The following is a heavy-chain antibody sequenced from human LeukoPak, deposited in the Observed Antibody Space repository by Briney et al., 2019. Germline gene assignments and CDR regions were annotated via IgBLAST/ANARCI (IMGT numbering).Heavy chain of an antibody. CDR3: ARGLSVLNWNDLSRISGY. Sequence: ASVKVPCKASGYTSTSYAMNWVRQAPGQGLEWMGWINTNTGNPTYAQGFTGRFVFSLDTSVSTAYLQISSLKAEDTAVYYCARGLSVLNWNDLSRISGYWGQGTLVTVSS. D-gene: IGHD1-1*01. CDR1: GYTSTSYA. CDR2: INTNTGNP. J-gene: IGHJ4*02. V-gene: IGHV7-4-1*02.